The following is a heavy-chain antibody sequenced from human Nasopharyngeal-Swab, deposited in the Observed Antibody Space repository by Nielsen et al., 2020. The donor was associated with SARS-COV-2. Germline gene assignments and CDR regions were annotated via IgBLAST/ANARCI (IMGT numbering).Heavy chain of an antibody. J-gene: IGHJ4*02. CDR1: GVTFSRYT. CDR3: ASTPFDSSGYYYAFHY. CDR2: ISYDGSNK. V-gene: IGHV3-30-3*01. D-gene: IGHD3-22*01. Sequence: GGSLRLSCAASGVTFSRYTMHWVRQAPGKGLEWVAVISYDGSNKYYADSVKGRFTISRDISKNTLYLQMNSLRAEDTAVFYCASTPFDSSGYYYAFHYWGRGTLVTVSS.